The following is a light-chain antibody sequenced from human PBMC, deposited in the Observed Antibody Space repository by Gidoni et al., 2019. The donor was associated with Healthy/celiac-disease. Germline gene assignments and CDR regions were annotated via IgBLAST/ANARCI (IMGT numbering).Light chain of an antibody. Sequence: EILLTHSPATLSLSPGERATLSCRASQSVSSYLAWYQQKRGQAPRLLIYDAYNRATGIPARVSGSGFGTDFTLIISSLEPEDFAVYYCQQRSNWQYTFGQGTKLEIK. CDR1: QSVSSY. CDR3: QQRSNWQYT. CDR2: DAY. J-gene: IGKJ2*01. V-gene: IGKV3-11*01.